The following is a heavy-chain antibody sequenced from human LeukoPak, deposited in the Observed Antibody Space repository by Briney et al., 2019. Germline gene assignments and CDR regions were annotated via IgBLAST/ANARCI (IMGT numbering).Heavy chain of an antibody. J-gene: IGHJ5*02. D-gene: IGHD4-11*01. Sequence: SVKVSCKASGGTFSSYAISWVRQAPGQGLEWMGGIIPIFGTANYAQKFQGRVTITTDESTSTAYMELSSLRSEDTAVYYCARSGAGDYSNAFDPWGQGTLVTVSS. V-gene: IGHV1-69*05. CDR1: GGTFSSYA. CDR2: IIPIFGTA. CDR3: ARSGAGDYSNAFDP.